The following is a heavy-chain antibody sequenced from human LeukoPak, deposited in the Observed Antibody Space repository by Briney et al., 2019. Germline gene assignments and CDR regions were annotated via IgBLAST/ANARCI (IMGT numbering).Heavy chain of an antibody. CDR1: GFTFSSYA. CDR3: AHIRYYYGSKRTDAFDI. CDR2: ISGSGGST. V-gene: IGHV3-23*01. D-gene: IGHD3-22*01. Sequence: GGSLRLSCAASGFTFSSYAMSWVRQAPGKGLEWVSAISGSGGSTYYADSVKGRFTISRDNSKNTLYLQMNSLRAEDTAAYYCAHIRYYYGSKRTDAFDIWGQGTMVTVSS. J-gene: IGHJ3*02.